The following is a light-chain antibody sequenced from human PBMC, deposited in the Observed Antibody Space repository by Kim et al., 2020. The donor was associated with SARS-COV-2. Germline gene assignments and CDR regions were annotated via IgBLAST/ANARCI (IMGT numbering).Light chain of an antibody. CDR3: QVWDSYSDHVV. V-gene: IGLV3-21*04. CDR1: NMGSKS. Sequence: APRNTAGITCGGNNMGSKSVHWYQQKPGRAPVLVIYYDSDRPSGIPERFSGSNSGNTATLTISRVEAGDEADYYCQVWDSYSDHVVFGGGTQLTVL. CDR2: YDS. J-gene: IGLJ2*01.